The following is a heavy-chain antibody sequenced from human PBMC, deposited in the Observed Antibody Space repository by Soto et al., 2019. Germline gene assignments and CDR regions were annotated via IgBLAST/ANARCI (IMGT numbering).Heavy chain of an antibody. J-gene: IGHJ6*02. CDR2: ISAYNGNT. CDR3: ARDLLWFGELLEGMDV. Sequence: ASVKVSCKASGYTFTSYGISWVRQAPGQGLEWMGWISAYNGNTNYAQKLQGRVTMTTDTSTSTAYMELRSLRSDDTAVYYCARDLLWFGELLEGMDVWGQVTTVTVSS. D-gene: IGHD3-10*01. V-gene: IGHV1-18*04. CDR1: GYTFTSYG.